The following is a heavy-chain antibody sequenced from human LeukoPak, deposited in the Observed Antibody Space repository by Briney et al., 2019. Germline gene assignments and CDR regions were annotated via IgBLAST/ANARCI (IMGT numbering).Heavy chain of an antibody. CDR1: GFTVSSNY. Sequence: GGFLRLSCTASGFTVSSNYMTWVRQAPGKGLEWVSGIYSGGSTYYVDSVKGRFTISGDNSKNTLVPQMNSLRADDTAVYYCARAVSSTWSFDFWGQGTLVTVSS. CDR2: IYSGGST. V-gene: IGHV3-53*01. D-gene: IGHD6-13*01. J-gene: IGHJ4*02. CDR3: ARAVSSTWSFDF.